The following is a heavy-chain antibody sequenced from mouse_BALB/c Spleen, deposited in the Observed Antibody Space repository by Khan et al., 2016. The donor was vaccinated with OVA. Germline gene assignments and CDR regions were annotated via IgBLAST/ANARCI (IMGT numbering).Heavy chain of an antibody. Sequence: QVQLKQSGPGLVAPSQTLSLTCTVSGFSLTSYYVHWVRQFPGQGLEWLGVIWAGGSTNYNSAIMSSLTISIDNSKSHVLLTTNSLDTDGTAIYYCNRLMEFWGQGTSLTVSS. CDR3: NRLMEF. CDR1: GFSLTSYY. V-gene: IGHV2-9*02. CDR2: IWAGGST. J-gene: IGHJ2*02.